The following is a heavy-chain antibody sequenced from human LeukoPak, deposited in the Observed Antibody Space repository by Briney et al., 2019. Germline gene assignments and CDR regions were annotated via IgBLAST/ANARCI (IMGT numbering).Heavy chain of an antibody. V-gene: IGHV3-53*01. D-gene: IGHD3-16*02. J-gene: IGHJ4*02. CDR1: GFTFRNSA. CDR3: ARGGDYVWGSYRPFDY. CDR2: IYSGGST. Sequence: GGSLRLSCAASGFTFRNSAMSWVRQAPGKGLEWVSVIYSGGSTYYADSVKGRFTISRDNSKNTLYLQMNSLRAEDTAVYYCARGGDYVWGSYRPFDYWGQGTLVTVSS.